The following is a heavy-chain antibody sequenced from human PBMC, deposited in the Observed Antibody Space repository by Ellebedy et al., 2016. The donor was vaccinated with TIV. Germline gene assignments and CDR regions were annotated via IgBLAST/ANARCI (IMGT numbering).Heavy chain of an antibody. V-gene: IGHV1-2*02. Sequence: ASVKVSCKASGYTFSGYYLDWVRQAPGQGLEWMGWINPNSGVPNYAQNFQGRVTMTRDTSTSTAYMELNRLTSDDTAVYYCARDFFYGSGSYYPYYGMDVWGQGTTVIVSS. D-gene: IGHD3-10*01. CDR1: GYTFSGYY. CDR2: INPNSGVP. J-gene: IGHJ6*02. CDR3: ARDFFYGSGSYYPYYGMDV.